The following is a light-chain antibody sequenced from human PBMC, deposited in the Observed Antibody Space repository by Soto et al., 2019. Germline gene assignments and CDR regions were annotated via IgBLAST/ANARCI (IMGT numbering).Light chain of an antibody. J-gene: IGLJ1*01. CDR1: SSDVGGYNY. Sequence: QSVLTQPASVSGSPGQSITISCTGTSSDVGGYNYVSWYQQHPGKAPKLMIYDVTNRPSGVSSRFSGSKSGNTASLTISGLQAEDEADYYCSSYTTSNTRQIVFGTGTKVTVL. CDR2: DVT. V-gene: IGLV2-14*01. CDR3: SSYTTSNTRQIV.